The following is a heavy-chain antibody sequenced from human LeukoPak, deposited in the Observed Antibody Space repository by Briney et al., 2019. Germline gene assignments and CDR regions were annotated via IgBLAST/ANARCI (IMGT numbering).Heavy chain of an antibody. CDR1: GGSFSGYY. CDR2: IYYRGST. J-gene: IGHJ4*02. CDR3: ARHYYGSSGYLDY. V-gene: IGHV4-39*01. Sequence: SETLSLTCAVYGGSFSGYYWGWIRQPPGKGLECIGSIYYRGSTYYNPSLKSRVTISVDTSKNQFSLRLSSVTAADTAVYYCARHYYGSSGYLDYWGQGTLVTVSS. D-gene: IGHD3-22*01.